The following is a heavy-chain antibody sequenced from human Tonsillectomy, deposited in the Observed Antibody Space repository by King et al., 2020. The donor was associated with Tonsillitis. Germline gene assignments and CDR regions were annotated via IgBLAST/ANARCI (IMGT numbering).Heavy chain of an antibody. CDR2: IFHSGST. Sequence: LQLQESGPGLVKPSETLSLTCGVSGASISSSNYYWGWVRQPPGKGLEWIGFIFHSGSTYYNPSLKSRVTMSVDTSKSQFSLSLRSVTAADTAVYYCATSKVWEGIDYWGQGTLVTVSS. D-gene: IGHD1-26*01. CDR3: ATSKVWEGIDY. V-gene: IGHV4-39*01. CDR1: GASISSSNYY. J-gene: IGHJ4*02.